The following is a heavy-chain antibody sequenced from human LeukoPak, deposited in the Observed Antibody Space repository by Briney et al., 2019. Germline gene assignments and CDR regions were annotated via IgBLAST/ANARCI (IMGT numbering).Heavy chain of an antibody. J-gene: IGHJ4*02. Sequence: GGSLRLSCAASGFTFDDYGMSWVRQAPGKGLEWVSGINWNGGSTGYADSVKGRFTISRDNGKNSLYLQMNSLRAEDTALYYCARGRPSYYYDSSGPLDYWGQGTLVTVSS. CDR1: GFTFDDYG. V-gene: IGHV3-20*04. CDR3: ARGRPSYYYDSSGPLDY. CDR2: INWNGGST. D-gene: IGHD3-22*01.